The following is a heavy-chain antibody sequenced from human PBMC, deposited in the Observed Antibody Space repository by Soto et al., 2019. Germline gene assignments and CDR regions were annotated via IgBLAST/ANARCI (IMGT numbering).Heavy chain of an antibody. Sequence: EVQLAESGGGLVQPGGSLRLSCAASGFTFSNYWMHWVRQAPGKGLVWVSRIKTNGRNATYADSVKGPFTISRDNAKNTLHLQMNRLRAEDTAVYYCARGDCDTASGYFGGTHWGQGTLVTVSS. CDR3: ARGDCDTASGYFGGTH. V-gene: IGHV3-74*01. CDR2: IKTNGRNA. CDR1: GFTFSNYW. D-gene: IGHD6-25*01. J-gene: IGHJ4*02.